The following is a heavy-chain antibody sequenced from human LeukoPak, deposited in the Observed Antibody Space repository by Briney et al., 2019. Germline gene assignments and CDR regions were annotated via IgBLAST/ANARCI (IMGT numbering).Heavy chain of an antibody. CDR1: GDSISSSSYY. V-gene: IGHV4-39*01. D-gene: IGHD6-19*01. Sequence: SETLSLTCTVSGDSISSSSYYWGWIRQPPGKGLEWIGSIYYSGSTYYNPSLKSRVTISVDTSKNQFSLKLSSVTAADTAVYYCARGLDSSGWYGKGTYDYWGQGTLVTVSS. CDR3: ARGLDSSGWYGKGTYDY. CDR2: IYYSGST. J-gene: IGHJ4*02.